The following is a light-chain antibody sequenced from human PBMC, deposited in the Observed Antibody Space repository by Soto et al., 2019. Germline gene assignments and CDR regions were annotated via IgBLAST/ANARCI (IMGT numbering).Light chain of an antibody. J-gene: IGKJ5*01. Sequence: DIQMTQSPSSLSASVGDRVTLTCQASQDISNYLNWYQQKPGKAPKLLIYDASNLETGVPSRFSGSGSGTDFTFTIRSLKPEDIATYYCQQYDNKITGGQGTRLEIK. CDR3: QQYDNKIT. V-gene: IGKV1-33*01. CDR2: DAS. CDR1: QDISNY.